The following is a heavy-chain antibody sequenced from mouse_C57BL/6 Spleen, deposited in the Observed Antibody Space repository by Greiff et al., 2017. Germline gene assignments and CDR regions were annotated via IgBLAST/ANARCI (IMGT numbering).Heavy chain of an antibody. CDR2: IYPGDGDT. D-gene: IGHD3-2*02. V-gene: IGHV1-82*01. CDR1: GYAFSSSW. J-gene: IGHJ3*01. Sequence: VQLQQSGPELVKPGASVKISCKASGYAFSSSWMHWVKQRPGKGLEWIGRIYPGDGDTNYNGKFKGKATLTADKSSSTAYMQLSSLTSEDSAVYFCAQTAQGAWFACWGQGTLVTVSA. CDR3: AQTAQGAWFAC.